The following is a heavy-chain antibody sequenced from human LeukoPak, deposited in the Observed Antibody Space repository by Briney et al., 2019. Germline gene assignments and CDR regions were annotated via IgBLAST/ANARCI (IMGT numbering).Heavy chain of an antibody. CDR2: IYYSGST. J-gene: IGHJ6*02. Sequence: QPSETLSLTCAVSGGSISSGGYYWSWIRQPPGKGLEWIGYIYYSGSTNYNPSLKSRVTISVDTSKNQFSLKLSSVTAADTAVYYCARAQLWLSRLYYYGMDVWGQGTTVTVSS. D-gene: IGHD5-18*01. CDR3: ARAQLWLSRLYYYGMDV. CDR1: GGSISSGGYY. V-gene: IGHV4-61*08.